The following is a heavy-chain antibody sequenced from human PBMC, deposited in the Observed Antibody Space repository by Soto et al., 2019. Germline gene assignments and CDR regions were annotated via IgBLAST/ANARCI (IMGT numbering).Heavy chain of an antibody. J-gene: IGHJ4*02. D-gene: IGHD3-16*02. CDR2: IYWDDDK. CDR1: GFSLSTSGVG. CDR3: AHSYYDYVWGSYRYTLAFDY. V-gene: IGHV2-5*02. Sequence: SGPTLVNPTQTLTLTCTFSGFSLSTSGVGVGWIRQPPGKALEWLALIYWDDDKRYSPSLKSRLTITKDTSKNQVVLTMTNMDPLDTATYYFAHSYYDYVWGSYRYTLAFDYWGQGTLVTVS.